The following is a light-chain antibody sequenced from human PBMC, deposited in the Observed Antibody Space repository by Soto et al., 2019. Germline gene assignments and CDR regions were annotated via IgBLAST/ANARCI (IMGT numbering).Light chain of an antibody. CDR2: KIS. J-gene: IGKJ2*01. CDR1: QSLLHSDGSTY. Sequence: DIVLTQTPLSSAVTLGQPASISCRSSQSLLHSDGSTYLSWLHQRPGQPPRLLIYKISNRLSGVQDRFSGSGAGTDFTLKISRVEAEDVGVYYCMQDTQFPPYTFGQGTKLEIE. CDR3: MQDTQFPPYT. V-gene: IGKV2-24*01.